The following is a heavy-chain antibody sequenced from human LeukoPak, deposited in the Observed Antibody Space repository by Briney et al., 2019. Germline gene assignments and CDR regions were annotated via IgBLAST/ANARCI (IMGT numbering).Heavy chain of an antibody. J-gene: IGHJ4*02. V-gene: IGHV3-48*01. CDR1: GFTFSSYS. CDR3: ARDNYGNYYFDY. Sequence: SGGSLRLSCAASGFTFSSYSMNWVRQAPGKGLEWVSYISSSSRTMTYADSVKGRFTISRDNAKNSLYLQMNSLRAEDTAVYYCARDNYGNYYFDYWGQGALVTVSS. D-gene: IGHD3-16*01. CDR2: ISSSSRTM.